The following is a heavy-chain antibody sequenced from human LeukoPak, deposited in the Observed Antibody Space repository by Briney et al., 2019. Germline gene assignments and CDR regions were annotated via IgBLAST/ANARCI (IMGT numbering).Heavy chain of an antibody. CDR3: ARVDIVTTNWFDP. Sequence: PSETLSLTCVVYGGSFSGYYWTWIRQPPGKGLEWIGEINHRGTTTYNPSLKCRVTISVDAHKNEFSLKLHSLTAADTAVYYCARVDIVTTNWFDPWGRGTLAIVSP. J-gene: IGHJ5*02. CDR2: INHRGTT. D-gene: IGHD5-12*01. V-gene: IGHV4-34*01. CDR1: GGSFSGYY.